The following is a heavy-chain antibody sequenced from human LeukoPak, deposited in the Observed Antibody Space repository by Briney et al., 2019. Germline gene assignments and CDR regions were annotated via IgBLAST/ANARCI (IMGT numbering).Heavy chain of an antibody. V-gene: IGHV4-59*08. Sequence: SETLSLTCTVSGGSISSYYWSWIRQPPGKGLEWIGYIYYSGSTNYNPSLKGRVTISVDTSKNQFSLKLSSVTAADTAVYYCARRDYYDSSGYRIWGQGTLVTVSS. CDR3: ARRDYYDSSGYRI. J-gene: IGHJ4*02. D-gene: IGHD3-22*01. CDR2: IYYSGST. CDR1: GGSISSYY.